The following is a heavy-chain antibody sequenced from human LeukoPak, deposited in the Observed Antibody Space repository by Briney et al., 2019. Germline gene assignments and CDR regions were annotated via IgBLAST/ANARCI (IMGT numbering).Heavy chain of an antibody. V-gene: IGHV4-59*01. CDR1: GGSISSYY. J-gene: IGHJ5*02. CDR3: ARDHGRYGDYRPGFDP. D-gene: IGHD4-17*01. Sequence: SETLSLTCTVSGGSISSYYWSWIRQPPGKGLEWIGYIYFSGSTNHNPSLKSRVTISVDTSKNQFSLKLSSVTAADTAVYYCARDHGRYGDYRPGFDPWGQGTLVTVSS. CDR2: IYFSGST.